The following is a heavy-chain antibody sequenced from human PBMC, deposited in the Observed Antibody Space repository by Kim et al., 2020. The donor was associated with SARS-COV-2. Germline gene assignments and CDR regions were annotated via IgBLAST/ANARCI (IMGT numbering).Heavy chain of an antibody. V-gene: IGHV5-51*01. Sequence: GESLKISCKGSGYSFTSYWIGWVRQMPGKGLEWMGIIYPGDSDTRYSPSFQGQVTISADKSISTAYLQWSSLKASDTAMYYCASIGPEYDSSGYYGYWGQGTLVTVSS. CDR3: ASIGPEYDSSGYYGY. CDR1: GYSFTSYW. CDR2: IYPGDSDT. D-gene: IGHD3-22*01. J-gene: IGHJ4*02.